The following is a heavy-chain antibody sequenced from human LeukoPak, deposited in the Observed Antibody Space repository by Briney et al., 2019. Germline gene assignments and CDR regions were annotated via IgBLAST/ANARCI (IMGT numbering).Heavy chain of an antibody. CDR1: VGSISSYY. CDR2: IYYSGST. Sequence: PSETLSLTCTAPVGSISSYYWTWIRQPPGKELKWIGYIYYSGSTNYNPSLKSRVTISVDTSKNQFSLKLSSVTAADTAVYYCARQGIVGASDYWGQGTLVTVSS. V-gene: IGHV4-59*08. D-gene: IGHD1-26*01. J-gene: IGHJ4*02. CDR3: ARQGIVGASDY.